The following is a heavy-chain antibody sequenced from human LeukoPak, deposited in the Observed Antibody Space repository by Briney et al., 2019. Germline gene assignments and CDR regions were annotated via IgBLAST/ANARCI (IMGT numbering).Heavy chain of an antibody. V-gene: IGHV4-34*01. D-gene: IGHD1-7*01. CDR3: ASLELPHYYYYMDV. J-gene: IGHJ6*03. CDR1: GGSFSGYY. CDR2: INHSGST. Sequence: SETLSLTCAVYGGSFSGYYWSWIRQPPGKGLEWIGEINHSGSTNYNPSLKSRVTISVDTSKNQFSLKLSSVTAADTAVYYCASLELPHYYYYMDVWGKGTTATVSS.